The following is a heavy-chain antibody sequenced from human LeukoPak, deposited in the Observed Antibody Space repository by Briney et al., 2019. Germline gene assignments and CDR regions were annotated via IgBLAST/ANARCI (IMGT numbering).Heavy chain of an antibody. J-gene: IGHJ4*02. CDR2: SIPIFGTA. D-gene: IGHD5-12*01. V-gene: IGHV1-69*13. CDR3: ARAIENSGYDFDY. CDR1: GGTFSSYA. Sequence: GASVKVSCKASGGTFSSYAISWVRQAPGQGLEWIGGSIPIFGTANYAQKFQGRVTITADESTSTAYMELSSLRSEDTAVYYCARAIENSGYDFDYWGQGTLVTVSS.